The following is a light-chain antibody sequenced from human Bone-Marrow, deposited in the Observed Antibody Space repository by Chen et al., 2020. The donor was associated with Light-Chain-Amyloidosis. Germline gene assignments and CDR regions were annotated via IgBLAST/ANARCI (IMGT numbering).Light chain of an antibody. V-gene: IGLV3-21*02. CDR1: NIGSTR. CDR3: QVWDRSSDRPV. Sequence: SYVLTQPSSVSVAPGQTATIACGGNNIGSTRVHWYQQTPGQAPLLVVYDDSVRPSGIPERLSGSNSGKTATLTISRVEAGDEADYYCQVWDRSSDRPVFGGGTKLTVL. CDR2: DDS. J-gene: IGLJ3*02.